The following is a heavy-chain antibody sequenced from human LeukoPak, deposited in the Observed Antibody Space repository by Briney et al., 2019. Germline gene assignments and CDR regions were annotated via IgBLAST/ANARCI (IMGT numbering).Heavy chain of an antibody. V-gene: IGHV3-23*01. CDR2: ISSSGRST. CDR1: GVTFNNYA. J-gene: IGHJ4*02. D-gene: IGHD5-24*01. Sequence: PGGSLRLSCAASGVTFNNYAMTWVRQAPGKGLEWVSSISSSGRSTYSADSAKGRFTISRDNSKNTLYLQMNSLGVEDTAVYYCAKRRRDNAPTIDYWGQGTLVTVSS. CDR3: AKRRRDNAPTIDY.